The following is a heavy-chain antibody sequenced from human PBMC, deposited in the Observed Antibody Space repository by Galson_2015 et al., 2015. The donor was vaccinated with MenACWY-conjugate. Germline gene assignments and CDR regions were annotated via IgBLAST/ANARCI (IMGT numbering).Heavy chain of an antibody. CDR1: ARSASSSGYD. CDR3: AREFSY. D-gene: IGHD2/OR15-2a*01. V-gene: IGHV4-61*08. Sequence: SESLSLTCPVSARSASSSGYDWTWLQQPPGKGLEWIGLIYDSGTTKYNPSLEGRVTISLDTSKNQVSLKLSSVTAADTAVYYCAREFSYWGQGTLVTVSS. J-gene: IGHJ4*02. CDR2: IYDSGTT.